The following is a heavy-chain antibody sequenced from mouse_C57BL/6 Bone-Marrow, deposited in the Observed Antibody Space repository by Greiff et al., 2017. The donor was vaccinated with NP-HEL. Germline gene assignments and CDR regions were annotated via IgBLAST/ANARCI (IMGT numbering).Heavy chain of an antibody. D-gene: IGHD2-5*01. V-gene: IGHV1-64*01. CDR3: ASYSNYEGFAY. J-gene: IGHJ3*01. CDR2: IHPNSGST. CDR1: GYTFTSYW. Sequence: QVQLKQPGAELVKPGASVKLSCKASGYTFTSYWMHWVKQRPGQGLEWIGMIHPNSGSTNYNEKFKSKATLTVDKSSSTAYMQLSSLTSEDSAVYYCASYSNYEGFAYWGQGTLVTVSA.